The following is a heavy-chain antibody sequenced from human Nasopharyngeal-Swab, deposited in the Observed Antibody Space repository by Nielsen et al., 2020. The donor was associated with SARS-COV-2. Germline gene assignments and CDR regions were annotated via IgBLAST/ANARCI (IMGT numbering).Heavy chain of an antibody. CDR1: GFTFSSYW. CDR2: INSDGRTK. CDR3: GRAGSYRIDY. J-gene: IGHJ4*02. Sequence: GESLKISCVASGFTFSSYWMQWVRQPPGKGLEWVARINSDGRTKDHADSLQGRFTIARDNAKNEVYLQLNGLRDEDTAVYYCGRAGSYRIDYWGQGTLVTVSS. V-gene: IGHV3-74*01. D-gene: IGHD1-14*01.